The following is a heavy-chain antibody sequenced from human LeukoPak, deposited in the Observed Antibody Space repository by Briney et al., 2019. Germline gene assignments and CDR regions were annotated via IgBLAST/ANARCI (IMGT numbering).Heavy chain of an antibody. V-gene: IGHV5-51*01. D-gene: IGHD2-21*02. CDR3: ARQPLVRDCGGDCEFDY. CDR1: GYSFSSYW. CDR2: IYPGDSDT. J-gene: IGHJ4*02. Sequence: GESLKISRKGSGYSFSSYWIGWVRQMPGKGLEWMGIIYPGDSDTRYSPSFQGQVTISVDKSTSTAYLQWSSLKASDTAMYYCARQPLVRDCGGDCEFDYWGQGTRVSVSS.